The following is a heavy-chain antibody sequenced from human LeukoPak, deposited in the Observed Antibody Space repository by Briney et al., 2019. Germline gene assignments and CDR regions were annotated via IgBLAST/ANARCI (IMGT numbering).Heavy chain of an antibody. J-gene: IGHJ2*01. D-gene: IGHD3-9*01. Sequence: SETLSLTCTVSGASSSSSSYYWGWIRQPPGKGLEWIGNIYYSGSSTYYNPSLKSRVTIFVDTSKNQFSLKLSSVTAADTAVYYCAGLLRYFDFDLWGRGTLVTVSS. CDR3: AGLLRYFDFDL. CDR2: IYYSGSST. V-gene: IGHV4-39*07. CDR1: GASSSSSSYY.